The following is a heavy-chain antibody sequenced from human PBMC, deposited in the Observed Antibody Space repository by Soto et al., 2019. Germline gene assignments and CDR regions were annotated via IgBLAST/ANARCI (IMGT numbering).Heavy chain of an antibody. CDR1: GYTFTSYG. Sequence: ASVKVSCKASGYTFTSYGISWVRQAPGQGLEWMGWISAYNGNTNYAQKLQGRVTMTTDTSTSTAYVELRSLRSDDTAVYYCAREAEYQMEGIYGFDPWGQGTLVTVSS. D-gene: IGHD2-2*01. J-gene: IGHJ5*02. CDR2: ISAYNGNT. V-gene: IGHV1-18*01. CDR3: AREAEYQMEGIYGFDP.